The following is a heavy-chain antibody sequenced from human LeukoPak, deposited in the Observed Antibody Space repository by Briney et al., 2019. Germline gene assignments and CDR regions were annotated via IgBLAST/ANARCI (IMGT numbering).Heavy chain of an antibody. V-gene: IGHV4-4*07. J-gene: IGHJ4*02. D-gene: IGHD3-22*01. CDR3: AREHRDYEGSGYYVDY. CDR1: GGSISGYY. CDR2: IYNSGST. Sequence: PSETLSLTCTVSGGSISGYYWNWIRQPAGKGLEWIGRIYNSGSTDYNSSLRSRLTMSVDTSKSQFSLKLTSVTAADTAVYYCAREHRDYEGSGYYVDYWGQGTLVIVSS.